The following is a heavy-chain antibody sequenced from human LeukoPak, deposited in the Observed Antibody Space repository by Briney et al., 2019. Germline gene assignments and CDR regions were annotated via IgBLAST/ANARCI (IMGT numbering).Heavy chain of an antibody. J-gene: IGHJ4*02. CDR3: ARVEYCGGDCYSPFDY. CDR1: GFTVSSNY. Sequence: GGSLRLSCAASGFTVSSNYMSWVRQAPGKGLEWVSVIYSGGSTYYADSVKGRFTISRDNAKNSLYLQMNSLRAEDTAVYYCARVEYCGGDCYSPFDYWGQGTLVTVSS. V-gene: IGHV3-66*01. CDR2: IYSGGST. D-gene: IGHD2-21*02.